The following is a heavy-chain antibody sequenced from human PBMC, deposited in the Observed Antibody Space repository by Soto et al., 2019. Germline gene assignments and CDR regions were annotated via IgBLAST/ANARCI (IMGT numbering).Heavy chain of an antibody. V-gene: IGHV1-18*01. Sequence: GASVKVSCKASGYTFTSYGISWVRQAPGQGLEWMGWISAYNGNTNYAQKLQGRVTMTTDTSTSTAYMELRSLRSDDTAVYYCARALYYYDSSGYYFDYWGQGTLVPVSS. D-gene: IGHD3-22*01. CDR3: ARALYYYDSSGYYFDY. CDR1: GYTFTSYG. J-gene: IGHJ4*02. CDR2: ISAYNGNT.